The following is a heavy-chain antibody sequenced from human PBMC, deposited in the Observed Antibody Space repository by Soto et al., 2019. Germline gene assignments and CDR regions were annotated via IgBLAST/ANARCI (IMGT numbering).Heavy chain of an antibody. CDR3: ATYCNGGNCYLES. Sequence: SETLSLTCAVHGGSFSTYYWTWIRQPPGKGLEWIGEINQSGVTTYHPSLKSRVTISADTSKRQFFLKLSSVTAADTAVYYCATYCNGGNCYLESWGQGALVTVSS. D-gene: IGHD2-15*01. J-gene: IGHJ4*02. V-gene: IGHV4-34*01. CDR1: GGSFSTYY. CDR2: INQSGVT.